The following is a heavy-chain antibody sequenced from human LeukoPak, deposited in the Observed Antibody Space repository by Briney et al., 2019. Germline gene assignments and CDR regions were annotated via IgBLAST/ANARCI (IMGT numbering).Heavy chain of an antibody. Sequence: GGSLRLSCAASGFTFSSYWMHWVRQAPGKGLVWVSRINSDGSSTSYADSVKSRFTISRDNAKNTLYLQMNSLRAEDTAVYYCARKTLRGYSGYDYSYYYYYYGMDVWGQGTTVTVSS. CDR2: INSDGSST. CDR3: ARKTLRGYSGYDYSYYYYYYGMDV. D-gene: IGHD5-12*01. CDR1: GFTFSSYW. V-gene: IGHV3-74*01. J-gene: IGHJ6*02.